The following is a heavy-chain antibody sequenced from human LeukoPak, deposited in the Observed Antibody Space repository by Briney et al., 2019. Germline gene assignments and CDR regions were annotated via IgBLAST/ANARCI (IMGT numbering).Heavy chain of an antibody. V-gene: IGHV3-30*02. CDR2: IRYDGSNK. D-gene: IGHD1-26*01. J-gene: IGHJ3*02. CDR1: GFTYSSYG. Sequence: GGSLRLSCAASGFTYSSYGMHWVRQAPGKGLEWVAFIRYDGSNKYYADSVKGRFTISRDNSKNTLYLQVNSLRAEDTAAYYCAKSSASGGRYRAAFDIWGQGTMVTVSS. CDR3: AKSSASGGRYRAAFDI.